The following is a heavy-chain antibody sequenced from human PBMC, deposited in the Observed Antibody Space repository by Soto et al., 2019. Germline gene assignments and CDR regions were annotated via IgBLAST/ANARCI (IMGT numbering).Heavy chain of an antibody. V-gene: IGHV4-31*03. Sequence: SETLSLTCTVSGGSISSGGYYWSWIRQHPGKGLEWIGYIYYSGSTYYNPSLKSRVTISVDTSKNQFSLKLSSVTAADTAVYYCARFEVGAATRRGQEEWFDPWGQGTLVTVSS. CDR2: IYYSGST. J-gene: IGHJ5*02. CDR3: ARFEVGAATRRGQEEWFDP. D-gene: IGHD2-15*01. CDR1: GGSISSGGYY.